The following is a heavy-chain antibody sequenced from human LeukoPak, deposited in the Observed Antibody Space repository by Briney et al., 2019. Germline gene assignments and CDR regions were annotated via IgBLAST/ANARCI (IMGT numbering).Heavy chain of an antibody. CDR3: ARESTAGYNSSWYGFRN. V-gene: IGHV3-7*01. CDR1: GFTFSGYW. J-gene: IGHJ1*01. Sequence: GGSLRLSCAASGFTFSGYWMSWVRQAPGKGLEWGANINQDGSEKYYVDSVKGRFTIPRDNAKNSLFLQIGSLRVEDTAVYYCARESTAGYNSSWYGFRNWGQGTLVSVSS. D-gene: IGHD6-13*01. CDR2: INQDGSEK.